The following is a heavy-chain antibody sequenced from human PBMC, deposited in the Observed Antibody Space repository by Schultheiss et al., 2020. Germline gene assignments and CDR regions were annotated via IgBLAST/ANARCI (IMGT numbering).Heavy chain of an antibody. D-gene: IGHD4-17*01. CDR1: GFAFSDYY. Sequence: GGSLRLSCAASGFAFSDYYMSWIRQAPGKGLEWVSYISSRSSYTNYADSVQGRFTISRDNAKNTLYLQMNSLRAEDTAVYYCAKLGVDNDYGVVWGQGTLVTVSS. V-gene: IGHV3-11*03. J-gene: IGHJ4*02. CDR2: ISSRSSYT. CDR3: AKLGVDNDYGVV.